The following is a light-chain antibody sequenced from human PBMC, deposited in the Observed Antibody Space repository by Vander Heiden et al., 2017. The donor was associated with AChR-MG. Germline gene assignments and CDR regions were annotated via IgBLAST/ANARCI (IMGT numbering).Light chain of an antibody. CDR1: QSISSY. V-gene: IGKV1-39*01. Sequence: DIQMTQSPSSLSASVGDSVTIPCRASQSISSYLNWYQQKPGKAPKLLVYAASSLQSGVASRFRGSGSGTDCTLTISSLRPEEFATYYCQQSWKFGGGTRVKIK. CDR3: QQSWK. J-gene: IGKJ4*02. CDR2: AAS.